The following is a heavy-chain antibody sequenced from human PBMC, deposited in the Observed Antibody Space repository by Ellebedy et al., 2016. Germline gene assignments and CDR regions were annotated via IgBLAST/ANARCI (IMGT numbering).Heavy chain of an antibody. Sequence: ASVKVSXKSSGYTFTGYYFHWVRQAPGQGLEWMGWINPNNGDTKYAEKFKGWVTMPTDTSISTAYMELSRLKSDDAALYYCTVAVAGTGYFQQWGQGTLVTVSS. D-gene: IGHD6-19*01. V-gene: IGHV1-2*04. J-gene: IGHJ1*01. CDR3: TVAVAGTGYFQQ. CDR2: INPNNGDT. CDR1: GYTFTGYY.